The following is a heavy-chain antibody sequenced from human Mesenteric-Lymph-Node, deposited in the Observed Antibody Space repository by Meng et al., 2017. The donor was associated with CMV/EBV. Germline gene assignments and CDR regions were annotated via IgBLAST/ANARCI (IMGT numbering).Heavy chain of an antibody. CDR1: GHSISSNYY. Sequence: SETLSLTCTISGHSISSNYYWAWIRQSPGTGLQWIGYIYHSGTTFYNPSLKSRVTISVDTSKNQFSLKLSSVTAADTAVYYCARGTDIVIGWGQGTLVTVSS. D-gene: IGHD3-16*02. J-gene: IGHJ4*02. CDR2: IYHSGTT. V-gene: IGHV4-38-2*02. CDR3: ARGTDIVIG.